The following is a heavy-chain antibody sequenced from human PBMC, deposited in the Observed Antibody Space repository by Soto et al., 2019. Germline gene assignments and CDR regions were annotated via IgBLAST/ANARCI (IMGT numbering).Heavy chain of an antibody. CDR3: ARRKLRFLGCTHGPVDS. D-gene: IGHD3-3*01. J-gene: IGHJ4*02. CDR2: IYETGRT. CDR1: GGSLGTSNW. Sequence: QVQLRETGPGLVKPSGTLSLICSVSGGSLGTSNWWSWVRQSPGKGLQWIGDIYETGRTKYNPSLQSRLTLAVDESKTQFSLKLASVTAADTAVYYCARRKLRFLGCTHGPVDSWGQGNLVIVSS. V-gene: IGHV4-4*02.